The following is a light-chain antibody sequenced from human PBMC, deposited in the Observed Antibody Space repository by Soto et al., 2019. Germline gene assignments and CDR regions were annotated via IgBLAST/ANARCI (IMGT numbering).Light chain of an antibody. Sequence: DIQLTQSPSTLSASVGDRVTITCRASQSISGWLAWYQQKPGKAPKLLIYKASSLQSGVPSRFSGSGSGTDFILTISRLEPEDFAVYYCQHYGSSWTFGQGTKVDI. CDR2: KAS. J-gene: IGKJ1*01. CDR3: QHYGSSWT. V-gene: IGKV1-5*03. CDR1: QSISGW.